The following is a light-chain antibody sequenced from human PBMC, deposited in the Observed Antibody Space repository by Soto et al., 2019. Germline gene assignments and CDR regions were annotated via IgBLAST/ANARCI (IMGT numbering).Light chain of an antibody. CDR2: AAS. V-gene: IGKV1-39*01. J-gene: IGKJ4*01. CDR1: QSISSY. CDR3: QQSYSTVLT. Sequence: DLQLTQSPSSLSASVGDRVTITCRASQSISSYLNWYQQKPGKAPKLLIYAASSLQSGVPSRFSGSGSGTDFTLTISSLQPEDFATYYCQQSYSTVLTFGGGTKVDIK.